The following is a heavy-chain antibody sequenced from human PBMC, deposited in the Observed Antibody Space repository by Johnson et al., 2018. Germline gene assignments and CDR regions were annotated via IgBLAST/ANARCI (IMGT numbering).Heavy chain of an antibody. CDR3: AKDWEIAAVGTGGYFHL. Sequence: VQLVQSGGGLVQSGRSLRLSCAASGFTFDDYAMHWVRQAPGKGLEWVSGISWNSGSIGYADSVKGRFTISRDNAKNTLYLQMNSLRAEDTAVYYCAKDWEIAAVGTGGYFHLWGQGTLVTVSS. CDR2: ISWNSGSI. J-gene: IGHJ1*01. CDR1: GFTFDDYA. V-gene: IGHV3-9*01. D-gene: IGHD6-13*01.